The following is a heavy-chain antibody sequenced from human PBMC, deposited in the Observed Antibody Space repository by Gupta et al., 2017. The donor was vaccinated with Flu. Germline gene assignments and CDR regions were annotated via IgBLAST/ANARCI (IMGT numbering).Heavy chain of an antibody. D-gene: IGHD5-18*01. CDR2: ISYDGSYQ. CDR1: GSTCGTFG. Sequence: QVQLVESGGGVVQPGGSLRLSCAASGSTCGTFGMHWVRQAPGKGLEWVAVISYDGSYQYYADSVKGRFTISRDNSRNTVFMQMDRLRTEDTAVYYCSKVIQQFVYTWFDPWGQGTLVPVS. J-gene: IGHJ5*02. V-gene: IGHV3-30*18. CDR3: SKVIQQFVYTWFDP.